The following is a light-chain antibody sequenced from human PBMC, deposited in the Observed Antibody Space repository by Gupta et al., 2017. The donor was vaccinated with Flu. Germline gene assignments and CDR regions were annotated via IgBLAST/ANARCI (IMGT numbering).Light chain of an antibody. CDR3: CSYAGSTAFYV. CDR1: SSDIGSYNL. CDR2: EED. V-gene: IGLV2-23*01. J-gene: IGLJ1*01. Sequence: QSALTQPASVSGSPGQSIAISCTGTSSDIGSYNLVSWYQQSPGGAPNLIIYEEDKRHSGVASRFSGSKSGNTASLTTSGLQAEDEAIYYCCSYAGSTAFYVFGAGTKVTVL.